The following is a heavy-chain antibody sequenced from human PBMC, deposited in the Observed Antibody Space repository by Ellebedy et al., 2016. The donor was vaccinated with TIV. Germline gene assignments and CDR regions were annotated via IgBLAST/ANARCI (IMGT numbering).Heavy chain of an antibody. CDR3: ARGPAEGRAFDY. Sequence: ASVKVSCKTSGYTFTRYAIHWVRQAPGQRLEWMGWINAANSKTKYSEKFQGRVTITGDTPASTAYMELSSLTSEDTAVYYCARGPAEGRAFDYWGQGTLVTVSS. J-gene: IGHJ4*02. V-gene: IGHV1-3*01. D-gene: IGHD3-10*01. CDR1: GYTFTRYA. CDR2: INAANSKT.